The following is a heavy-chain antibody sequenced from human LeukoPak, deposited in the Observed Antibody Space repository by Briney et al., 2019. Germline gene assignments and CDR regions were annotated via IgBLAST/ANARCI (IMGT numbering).Heavy chain of an antibody. CDR1: GYTFTNYW. CDR2: IYPGDSDI. CDR3: ARHWSGHDQFVF. J-gene: IGHJ4*02. D-gene: IGHD1-14*01. V-gene: IGHV5-51*01. Sequence: GQSLKISCKTSGYTFTNYWIGWVRQMPGKGLDWVAIIYPGDSDIRYSPSFQGQVTISADKSISTVYLQWSSLKASDTAMYYCARHWSGHDQFVFWGQGTLVTVSS.